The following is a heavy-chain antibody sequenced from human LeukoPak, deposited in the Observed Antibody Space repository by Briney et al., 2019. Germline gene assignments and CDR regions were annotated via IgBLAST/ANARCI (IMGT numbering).Heavy chain of an antibody. CDR3: ASSRQVQMATAVSSFFDY. CDR1: GGSISSSSYY. Sequence: SETLSLTCTVSGGSISSSSYYWGWIRQPPGKGLEWIGSIYYSGSTYYNPSLKSRVTISVDTSKNQFSLKVSSVTAADTAVYFCASSRQVQMATAVSSFFDYWGQGILVTVSS. J-gene: IGHJ4*02. V-gene: IGHV4-39*07. D-gene: IGHD5-24*01. CDR2: IYYSGST.